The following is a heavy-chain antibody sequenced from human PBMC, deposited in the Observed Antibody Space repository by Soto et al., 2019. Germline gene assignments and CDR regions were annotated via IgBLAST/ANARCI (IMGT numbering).Heavy chain of an antibody. CDR2: IIPMFGIP. CDR3: ARGGTSGWLKGAYDV. CDR1: GGTLNKHA. J-gene: IGHJ3*01. Sequence: QVQLVQSGAEVKKPGSSVKVSCRASGGTLNKHAITWVRRAPGLGLEWLGVIIPMFGIPNYPQKFQGRVTITADDSTNTSHMELNSLTSDDTAVYYCARGGTSGWLKGAYDVWGQGTMVTVSS. V-gene: IGHV1-69*01. D-gene: IGHD6-19*01.